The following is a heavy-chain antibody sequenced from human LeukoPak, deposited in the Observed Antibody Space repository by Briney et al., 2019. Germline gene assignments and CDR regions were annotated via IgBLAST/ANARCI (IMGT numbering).Heavy chain of an antibody. CDR2: MHPTGGST. CDR3: ARDDFDTAMVYNYFDP. CDR1: GYTFSGHY. D-gene: IGHD5-18*01. J-gene: IGHJ5*02. Sequence: GASVTLCFKASGYTFSGHYIHWVRQAPGQGLEWMRVMHPTGGSTNYAQRFEGRVTMTRDTSTSTVYMDLRSLTSEDTAVYYCARDDFDTAMVYNYFDPWGQGTLVTVSS. V-gene: IGHV1-46*01.